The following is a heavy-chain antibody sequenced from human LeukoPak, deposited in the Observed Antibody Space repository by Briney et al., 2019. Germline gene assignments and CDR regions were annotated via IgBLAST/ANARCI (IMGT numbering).Heavy chain of an antibody. J-gene: IGHJ6*02. CDR2: ISGSGGST. V-gene: IGHV3-23*01. CDR3: ASRGAAAGTGTYYYYGMDV. D-gene: IGHD6-13*01. Sequence: GGSLRLSCAASGFTFSSYAMSWVRQAPGKGLELVSAISGSGGSTYYADSVKGRFTISRDNSKNTLYLQMNSLRAEDTAVYYCASRGAAAGTGTYYYYGMDVWGQGTTVTVSS. CDR1: GFTFSSYA.